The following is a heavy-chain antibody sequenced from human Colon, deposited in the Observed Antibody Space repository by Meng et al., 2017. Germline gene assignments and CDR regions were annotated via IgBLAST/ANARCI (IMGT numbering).Heavy chain of an antibody. V-gene: IGHV4-34*01. CDR3: ARRGLSGSFSP. CDR1: GGSFSGYY. CDR2: INHSGST. J-gene: IGHJ5*02. Sequence: QVPLQQWGPGLLKPSETLSPTCAVYGGSFSGYYWSWIRQPPGKGLEWIGEINHSGSTNYNPSLKSRVTISVDTSKNQFSLKLSSVTAADTAVYYCARRGLSGSFSPWGQGTLVTVSS. D-gene: IGHD3-10*01.